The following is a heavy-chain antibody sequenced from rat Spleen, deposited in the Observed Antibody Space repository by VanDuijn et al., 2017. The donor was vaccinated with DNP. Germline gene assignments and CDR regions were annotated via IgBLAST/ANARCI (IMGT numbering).Heavy chain of an antibody. CDR2: INTDGGST. J-gene: IGHJ4*01. CDR1: GFTFSDYN. CDR3: AKDNNYAMDA. V-gene: IGHV5-7*01. Sequence: EVQLVESGGGLVQSGRSLKVSCAASGFTFSDYNMAWVRQAPKKGLEWVASINTDGGSTYYPDSVKGRFTISRDNAENTVYLQMNSLRSEDTATYYCAKDNNYAMDAWGQGTSVTVSS. D-gene: IGHD1-10*01.